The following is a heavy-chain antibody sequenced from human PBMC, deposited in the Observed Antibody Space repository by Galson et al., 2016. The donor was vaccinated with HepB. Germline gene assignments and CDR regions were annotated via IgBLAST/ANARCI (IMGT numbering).Heavy chain of an antibody. CDR2: IYWDDDK. Sequence: PALVKPTQTLTLTCTFSGFSLTNGGVGVGWIRQPPGKALEWLALIYWDDDKRSSPSLKNRLTITNDTSKNQVVLVMANMDPVDTGTYYCARSLGTAIFDYWGQGSLVTVSS. CDR1: GFSLTNGGVG. J-gene: IGHJ4*02. CDR3: ARSLGTAIFDY. D-gene: IGHD1-7*01. V-gene: IGHV2-5*02.